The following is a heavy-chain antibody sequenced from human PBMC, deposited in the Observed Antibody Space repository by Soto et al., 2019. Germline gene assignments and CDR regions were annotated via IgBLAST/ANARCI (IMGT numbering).Heavy chain of an antibody. CDR1: GYDFTAYD. Sequence: QVQLVQSGAEAKQSGASVKVSCKASGYDFTAYDINWVRQASGQGLEWMGWMNPINGASGTARRFQGRVSLSRNTATCTAYLELTSLRSDDTAVYYCGRGPSPRAPAGGTPYYYAMDVWGQGTTVTVSS. V-gene: IGHV1-8*02. J-gene: IGHJ6*02. CDR3: GRGPSPRAPAGGTPYYYAMDV. D-gene: IGHD6-13*01. CDR2: MNPINGAS.